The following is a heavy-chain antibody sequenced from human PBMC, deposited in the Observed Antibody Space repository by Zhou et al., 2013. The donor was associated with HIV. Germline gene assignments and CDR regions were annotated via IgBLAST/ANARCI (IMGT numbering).Heavy chain of an antibody. CDR2: ISPYNGVT. V-gene: IGHV1-2*02. CDR1: GYTFTDYY. J-gene: IGHJ2*01. Sequence: QVQLVQSGAEVRKPGASVRVSCKTSGYTFTDYYINWVRQAPGQGLEWMGWISPYNGVTHYAQMFQGRVTMTRDTSISTAYMELSRLRSDDSALYYCARDPQKAWFFDLWGRGTLVTVSS. CDR3: ARDPQKAWFFDL.